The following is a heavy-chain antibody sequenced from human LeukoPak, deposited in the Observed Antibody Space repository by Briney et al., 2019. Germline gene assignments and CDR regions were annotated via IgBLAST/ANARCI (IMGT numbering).Heavy chain of an antibody. J-gene: IGHJ2*01. D-gene: IGHD2/OR15-2a*01. V-gene: IGHV4-59*01. CDR3: ARENFKGWYFDL. CDR2: IYYSGST. Sequence: SETLSLTCTVSGSSISSYYWSWIQQPPGKGLEWLGYIYYSGSTNYNPSLKSRVTISVGTSKNQFSLKLSSVTAADTAVYYCARENFKGWYFDLWGRGTLVTVSS. CDR1: GSSISSYY.